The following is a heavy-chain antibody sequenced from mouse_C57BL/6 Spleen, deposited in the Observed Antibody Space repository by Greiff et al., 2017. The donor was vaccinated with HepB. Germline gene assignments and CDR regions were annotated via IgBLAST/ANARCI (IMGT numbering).Heavy chain of an antibody. CDR2: IYPGDGDT. J-gene: IGHJ4*01. D-gene: IGHD3-2*02. Sequence: QVQLQHSGAELVKPGASVKISCKASGYAFSSYWMNWVKQRPGKGLEWIGQIYPGDGDTNYNGKFKGKATLTADKSSSTAYMQLSSLTSEDSAVYFCEAGYYDAMDYWGQGTSVTVSS. CDR1: GYAFSSYW. CDR3: EAGYYDAMDY. V-gene: IGHV1-80*01.